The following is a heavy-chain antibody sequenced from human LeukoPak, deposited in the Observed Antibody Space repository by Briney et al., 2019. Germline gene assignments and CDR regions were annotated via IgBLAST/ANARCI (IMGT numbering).Heavy chain of an antibody. J-gene: IGHJ4*02. CDR2: VYSSGST. CDR3: ARAGNSGSYGEVDY. Sequence: SETLSLTCTVSGGSISNYYWSWIRQPPGKGLEWIGYVYSSGSTNYNPSFKSRITISVDTSRNQFSLQLSSVTAADTAVYYCARAGNSGSYGEVDYWGQGTLVTVSS. D-gene: IGHD1-26*01. CDR1: GGSISNYY. V-gene: IGHV4-59*01.